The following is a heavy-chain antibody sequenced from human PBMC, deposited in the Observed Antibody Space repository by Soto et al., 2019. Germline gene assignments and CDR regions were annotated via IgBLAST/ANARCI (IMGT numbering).Heavy chain of an antibody. CDR2: INAGNGNT. V-gene: IGHV1-3*01. J-gene: IGHJ6*02. CDR3: ASWPGRGVSWDV. CDR1: GYTFTSYA. Sequence: ASVKVSCKASGYTFTSYAMHWVRQAPGQRLEWMGWINAGNGNTKYSQKFQGRVTITRDTSASTAYMELSSLRSEDTAVYYCASWPGRGVSWDVWGQGTTVTVSS. D-gene: IGHD3-10*01.